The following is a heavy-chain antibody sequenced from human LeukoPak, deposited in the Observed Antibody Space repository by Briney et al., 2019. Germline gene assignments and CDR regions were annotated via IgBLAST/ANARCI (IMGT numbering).Heavy chain of an antibody. CDR1: GFTVSSNY. CDR2: IYSGGST. J-gene: IGHJ3*02. CDR3: ARGGVSNYYDSSGYSGAFDI. V-gene: IGHV3-53*01. Sequence: GGSLRLSCAASGFTVSSNYMSWVRQAPGKGLEWVSVIYSGGSTSYADSVKSRFTISRDDSKNTLYLQMNSLRAEDTAVYYCARGGVSNYYDSSGYSGAFDIWGQGTMVTVSS. D-gene: IGHD3-22*01.